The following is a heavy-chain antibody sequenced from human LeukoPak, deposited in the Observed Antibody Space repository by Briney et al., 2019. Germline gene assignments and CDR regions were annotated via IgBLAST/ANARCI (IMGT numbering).Heavy chain of an antibody. Sequence: SETLSLTCTVSGYSISSGYYWGWIRQPPGKGLEWIGSIYHSGNTCYNPSLKSRVTISVDTSKNQFSLKLSSVTAADTAVYYCARAILDGSGSYVPYYYYYYMDVWGKGTTVTISS. D-gene: IGHD3-10*01. J-gene: IGHJ6*03. CDR1: GYSISSGYY. CDR2: IYHSGNT. CDR3: ARAILDGSGSYVPYYYYYYMDV. V-gene: IGHV4-38-2*02.